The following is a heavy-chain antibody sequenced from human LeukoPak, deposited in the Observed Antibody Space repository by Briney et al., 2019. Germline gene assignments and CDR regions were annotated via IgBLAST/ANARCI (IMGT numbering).Heavy chain of an antibody. J-gene: IGHJ3*02. V-gene: IGHV1-2*02. CDR2: INPNSGGT. D-gene: IGHD3-10*01. CDR3: ARGGSLRGVIFDAFDI. Sequence: ASVKVSCKASGYTFITYYIHWVRQAPGQGLEWMGWINPNSGGTNYAQKFQGRVTMTRDTSISTAYMELSRLRSDDTAVYYCARGGSLRGVIFDAFDIWGQGTMVTVSS. CDR1: GYTFITYY.